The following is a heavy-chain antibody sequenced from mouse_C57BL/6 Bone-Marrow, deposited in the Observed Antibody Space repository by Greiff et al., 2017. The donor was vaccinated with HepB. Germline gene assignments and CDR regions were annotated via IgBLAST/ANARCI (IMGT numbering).Heavy chain of an antibody. V-gene: IGHV14-4*01. D-gene: IGHD2-14*01. J-gene: IGHJ2*01. CDR3: TAYYRNYFDY. Sequence: VQLQQSGAELVRPGASVKLSCTASGFNIKDDYMHWVKQRPEQGLEWIGWIDPENGDTEYASKFQGKATITADTSSNTAYLQLSSLTSEDTAVYYCTAYYRNYFDYWGQGTTLTVSS. CDR2: IDPENGDT. CDR1: GFNIKDDY.